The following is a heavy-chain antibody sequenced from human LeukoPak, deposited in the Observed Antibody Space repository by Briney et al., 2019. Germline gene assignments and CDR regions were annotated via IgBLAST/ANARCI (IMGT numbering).Heavy chain of an antibody. V-gene: IGHV1-69*04. CDR1: GGTFSSYT. D-gene: IGHD3-22*01. CDR2: IIPILGIA. CDR3: ARDQGYYDSSGYPYYFDY. J-gene: IGHJ4*02. Sequence: SVKVSCKASGGTFSSYTISWVRQAPGQGLEWMGRIIPILGIANYAQKFQGRVTITADKSTSTAYMELSSLRSEDTAVYYCARDQGYYDSSGYPYYFDYWGQGTLVTVSS.